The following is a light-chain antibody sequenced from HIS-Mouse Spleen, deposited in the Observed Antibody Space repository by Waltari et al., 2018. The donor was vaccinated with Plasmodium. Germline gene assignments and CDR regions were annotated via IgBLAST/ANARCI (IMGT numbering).Light chain of an antibody. CDR1: SSDVGGYNL. CDR2: EGS. V-gene: IGLV2-23*01. Sequence: QSALTQPASVSGSPGQSITISCTGTSSDVGGYNLVSWYQQHPGKAPKLMIYEGSTRPSGVSNRFSGSKSGNTASLTISGLQAEDEADYYCCSYAGSRVFGGGTKLTVL. J-gene: IGLJ2*01. CDR3: CSYAGSRV.